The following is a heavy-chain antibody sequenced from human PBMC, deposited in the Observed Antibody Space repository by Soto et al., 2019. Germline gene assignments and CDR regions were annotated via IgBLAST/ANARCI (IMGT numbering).Heavy chain of an antibody. CDR3: AREYYYDSSGYYPPDY. V-gene: IGHV3-23*01. CDR1: GFTFSSYA. J-gene: IGHJ4*02. CDR2: VSGSGGST. D-gene: IGHD3-22*01. Sequence: GGSLRLSCAASGFTFSSYAMSWVRQAPGKGLEWISAVSGSGGSTYYADSVKGRFTISRDNSKNTLYLQMNSLRAEDTAVYYCAREYYYDSSGYYPPDYWGQGTPVTVSS.